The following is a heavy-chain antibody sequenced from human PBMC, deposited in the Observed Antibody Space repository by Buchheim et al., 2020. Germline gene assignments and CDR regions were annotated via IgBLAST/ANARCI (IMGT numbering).Heavy chain of an antibody. Sequence: EVEMVESGGGLVQPGGSLRLSCVVSGFTFRSSWMGWVRQAPGKGLEWVANINEDGSEKFYADSMKGRFTLSRDNAKNSLYLQMNSLRAEDTALYYCARGVFDPWGQGTL. J-gene: IGHJ5*02. CDR1: GFTFRSSW. V-gene: IGHV3-7*01. CDR3: ARGVFDP. CDR2: INEDGSEK.